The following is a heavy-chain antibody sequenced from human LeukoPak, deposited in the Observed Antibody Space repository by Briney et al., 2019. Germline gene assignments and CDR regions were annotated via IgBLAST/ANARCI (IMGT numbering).Heavy chain of an antibody. V-gene: IGHV1-69*06. CDR3: ARDSRTAMVTYTAFDI. CDR1: GGTFSSYA. D-gene: IGHD5-18*01. CDR2: IIPIFGTA. Sequence: GASVKVSCKASGGTFSSYAISWVRQAPGQGLEWMGGIIPIFGTANYAQKFQGRVTITADKSTSTAYVELSSLRSEDTAVYYCARDSRTAMVTYTAFDIWGQGTMVTVSS. J-gene: IGHJ3*02.